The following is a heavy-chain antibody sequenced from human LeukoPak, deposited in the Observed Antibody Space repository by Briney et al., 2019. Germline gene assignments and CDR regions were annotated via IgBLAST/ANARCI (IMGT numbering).Heavy chain of an antibody. CDR1: GVGFINHG. V-gene: IGHV3-33*01. J-gene: IGHJ5*01. CDR3: ARGRYSGYDYVLDS. Sequence: PGASLTLSCKGSGVGFINHGIHWVRQAPGKGPEWLATIWHDGSNEEYGDSVKGRVTISRANPKSTLYLRITSRTDEDTAVYFCARGRYSGYDYVLDSWGQGTLVTVSS. D-gene: IGHD5-12*01. CDR2: IWHDGSNE.